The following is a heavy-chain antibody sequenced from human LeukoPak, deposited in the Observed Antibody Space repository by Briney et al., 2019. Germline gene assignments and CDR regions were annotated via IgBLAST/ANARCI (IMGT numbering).Heavy chain of an antibody. D-gene: IGHD3-10*01. V-gene: IGHV4-4*07. Sequence: GRIHASGTTNYNSSLKSRVSMAVDKSKNQFSLKLTSVTAAHTAVYFCARDGADVYGRAFDYWGQGTLVSVSS. CDR2: IHASGTT. CDR3: ARDGADVYGRAFDY. J-gene: IGHJ4*02.